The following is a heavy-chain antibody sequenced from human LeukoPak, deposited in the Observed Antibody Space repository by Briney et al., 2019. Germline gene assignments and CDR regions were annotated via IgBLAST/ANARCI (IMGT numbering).Heavy chain of an antibody. J-gene: IGHJ4*02. Sequence: SETLSLTCTVSGGSIRSSSDYWGWIRQPPWKGLEWIGSIYYSGSTYYNPSLKSRVTISVDTSKNQFSLKLSSVTAADTAVYYCARVGGIAVAGTKTTLKIFDYWGQGTLVTVSS. D-gene: IGHD6-19*01. V-gene: IGHV4-39*07. CDR2: IYYSGST. CDR1: GGSIRSSSDY. CDR3: ARVGGIAVAGTKTTLKIFDY.